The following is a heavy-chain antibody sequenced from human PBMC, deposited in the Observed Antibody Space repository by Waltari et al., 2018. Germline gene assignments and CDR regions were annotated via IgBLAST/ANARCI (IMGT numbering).Heavy chain of an antibody. V-gene: IGHV4-59*01. CDR2: FYYSGNT. J-gene: IGHJ3*02. CDR1: GGSIRTYY. CDR3: ARLHCGDGICYDAFDI. D-gene: IGHD2-15*01. Sequence: QVQLQESGPGLVKPSETLSLTCTVSGGSIRTYYWSWLRQPPGTGLEWIGYFYYSGNTNYNPALKSRVTLSVDTPKNLFSLKLTSVTAADTAIYYCARLHCGDGICYDAFDIWGQGTMVTVSS.